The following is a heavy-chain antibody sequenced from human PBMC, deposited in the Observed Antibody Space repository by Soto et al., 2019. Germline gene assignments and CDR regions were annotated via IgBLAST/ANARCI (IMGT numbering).Heavy chain of an antibody. CDR3: ARVQKLYDSSGYYLY. CDR1: GGSFSGYY. J-gene: IGHJ4*02. CDR2: INHSGST. V-gene: IGHV4-34*01. D-gene: IGHD3-22*01. Sequence: SETLSLTCAVYGGSFSGYYWSWIRQPPGKGLEWIGEINHSGSTNYNPSLKGRVTISVDTSKNQFSLKLSSVTAADTAVYYCARVQKLYDSSGYYLYWGQGTLVTVSS.